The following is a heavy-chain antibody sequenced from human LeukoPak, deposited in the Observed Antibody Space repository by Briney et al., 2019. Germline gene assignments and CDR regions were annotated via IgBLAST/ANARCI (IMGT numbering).Heavy chain of an antibody. CDR2: IYYSGST. Sequence: PSETLSLTCTVSGGSISSSSYYWGWIRQPPGKGLEWIGSIYYSGSTYYNPSLKSRVTISVDTSKNQFSLKLSSETAADTAVYYCAKPSRGWLQFDAFDIWGQGTMVTVSS. V-gene: IGHV4-39*01. D-gene: IGHD5-24*01. CDR3: AKPSRGWLQFDAFDI. CDR1: GGSISSSSYY. J-gene: IGHJ3*02.